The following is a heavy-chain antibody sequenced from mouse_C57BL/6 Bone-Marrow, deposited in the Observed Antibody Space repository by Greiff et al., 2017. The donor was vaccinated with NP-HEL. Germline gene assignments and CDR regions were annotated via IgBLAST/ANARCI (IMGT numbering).Heavy chain of an antibody. CDR3: ARQIYYGYAWFAY. D-gene: IGHD2-2*01. CDR1: GYTFTDYY. Sequence: VHVKQSGPVLVKPGASVKMSCKASGYTFTDYYMNWVKQSHGKSLEWIGVINPYNGGTSYNQKFKGKATLTVDKSSSTAYMELNSLTSEDSAVYYCARQIYYGYAWFAYWGQGTLVTVSA. V-gene: IGHV1-19*01. J-gene: IGHJ3*01. CDR2: INPYNGGT.